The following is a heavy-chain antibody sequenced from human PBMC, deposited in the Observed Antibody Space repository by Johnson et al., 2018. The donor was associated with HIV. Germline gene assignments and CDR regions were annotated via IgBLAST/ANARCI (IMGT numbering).Heavy chain of an antibody. CDR2: ISSSGGAI. CDR1: GFAFSDYY. J-gene: IGHJ3*02. D-gene: IGHD1-26*01. CDR3: ARGRGWSGSRVKAFDI. Sequence: QVQLVESGGGLVKPGGSLRLSCAVSGFAFSDYYMSWIRPAPGKGLEWVSYISSSGGAIFYADSVKGRFTISRDNAKHSLSLQMNSLRVEDTAVYYCARGRGWSGSRVKAFDIWGQGTLVTVSS. V-gene: IGHV3-11*04.